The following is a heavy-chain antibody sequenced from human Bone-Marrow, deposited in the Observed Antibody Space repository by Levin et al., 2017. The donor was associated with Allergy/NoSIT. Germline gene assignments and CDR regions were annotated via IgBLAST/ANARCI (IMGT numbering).Heavy chain of an antibody. CDR2: ISYDGSNK. D-gene: IGHD5-18*01. CDR1: GFTFSSYG. V-gene: IGHV3-30*18. CDR3: AKGPDTAMVYLAGIGYFDY. J-gene: IGHJ4*02. Sequence: GESLKISCAASGFTFSSYGMHWVRQAPGKGLEWVAVISYDGSNKYYADSVKGRFTISRDNSKNTLYLQMNSLRAEDTAVYYCAKGPDTAMVYLAGIGYFDYWGQGTLVTVSS.